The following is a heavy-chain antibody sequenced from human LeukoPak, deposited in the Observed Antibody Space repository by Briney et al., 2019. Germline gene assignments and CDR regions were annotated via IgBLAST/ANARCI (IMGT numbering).Heavy chain of an antibody. CDR1: GFNFSTYN. J-gene: IGHJ4*02. V-gene: IGHV3-48*04. CDR2: ISSSSTNI. D-gene: IGHD2-2*01. Sequence: GGSLRLSCAASGFNFSTYNMNWVRQAPGRGLEWVSFISSSSTNIYYADSVEGRFTIYRDNAENALYLQVNSLRAEETAVYYCARAPAASFDYWGQGALITVSS. CDR3: ARAPAASFDY.